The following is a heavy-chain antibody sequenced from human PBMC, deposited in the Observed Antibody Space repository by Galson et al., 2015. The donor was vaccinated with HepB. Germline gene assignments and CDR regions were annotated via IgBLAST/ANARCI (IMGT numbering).Heavy chain of an antibody. CDR3: TRPGYGSSWFLDYAHGVDV. CDR1: GFTFSGSG. CDR2: IRNGANYYAT. D-gene: IGHD3/OR15-3a*01. J-gene: IGHJ6*02. V-gene: IGHV3-73*01. Sequence: SLRLSCAASGFTFSGSGIHWVRLASGKGLEWVGRIRNGANYYATAYAPSVRGRFTVSRDDLKSTAYLQMNSLTPEDTAVYYCTRPGYGSSWFLDYAHGVDVWGQGTTVIVS.